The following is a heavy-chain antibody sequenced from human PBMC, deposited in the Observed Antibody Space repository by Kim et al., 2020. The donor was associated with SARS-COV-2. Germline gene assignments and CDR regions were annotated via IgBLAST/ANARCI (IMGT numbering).Heavy chain of an antibody. J-gene: IGHJ3*02. Sequence: DSVKGRFTISRDNSKNTLYLQMNSLRAEDTAVDYCARDQRGLPGRGAFDIWGQGTMVTVSS. D-gene: IGHD1-1*01. CDR3: ARDQRGLPGRGAFDI. V-gene: IGHV3-30*01.